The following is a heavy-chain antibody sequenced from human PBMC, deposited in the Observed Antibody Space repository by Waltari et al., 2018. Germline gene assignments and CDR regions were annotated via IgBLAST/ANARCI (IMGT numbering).Heavy chain of an antibody. CDR2: INPSCGST. J-gene: IGHJ5*02. D-gene: IGHD2-21*02. CDR3: ARGGVVVTATRWFDP. Sequence: QVQLVQSGAEVKKPGASVKVSCKASGYTFTSYYMHWVRQAPGQGLEWMGIINPSCGSTSYAQKFQGRVTMTRDTSTSTVYMELSSLRSEDTAVYYCARGGVVVTATRWFDPWGQGTLVTVSS. V-gene: IGHV1-46*01. CDR1: GYTFTSYY.